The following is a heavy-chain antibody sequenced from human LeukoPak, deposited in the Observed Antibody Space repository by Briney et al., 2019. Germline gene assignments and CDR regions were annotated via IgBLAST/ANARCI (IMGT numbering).Heavy chain of an antibody. V-gene: IGHV3-11*06. CDR3: ARDNAAYYYDSSGYYD. Sequence: PGGSLRLSCAASGFTFSDYYMSWIRQAPGKGLEWVSYISSSSSYTNYADSVKGRFTISRDNSKNTLYLQMNSLRAEDTAVYYCARDNAAYYYDSSGYYDWGQGTLVTVSS. J-gene: IGHJ4*02. CDR1: GFTFSDYY. CDR2: ISSSSSYT. D-gene: IGHD3-22*01.